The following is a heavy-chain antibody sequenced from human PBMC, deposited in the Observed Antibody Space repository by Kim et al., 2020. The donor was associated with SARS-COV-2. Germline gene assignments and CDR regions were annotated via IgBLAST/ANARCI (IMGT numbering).Heavy chain of an antibody. CDR2: IYWDDDK. V-gene: IGHV2-5*02. CDR3: AHRSTVSNDYVWGSYREEPFDY. J-gene: IGHJ4*02. CDR1: GFSLSTSGVG. Sequence: SGPTLVNPTQTLTLTCTFSGFSLSTSGVGVGWIRQPPGKALEWLALIYWDDDKRYSPSLKSRLTITKDTSKNQVVLTMTNMDPVDTATYYCAHRSTVSNDYVWGSYREEPFDYWGQGTLVTVSS. D-gene: IGHD3-16*02.